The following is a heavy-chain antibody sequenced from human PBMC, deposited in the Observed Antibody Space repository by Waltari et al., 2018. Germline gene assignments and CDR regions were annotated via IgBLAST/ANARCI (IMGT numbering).Heavy chain of an antibody. CDR1: GDRVASNGAA. CDR2: TYYSTKWYN. CDR3: ARGKVSAFDY. V-gene: IGHV6-1*01. D-gene: IGHD6-19*01. Sequence: QVQLQQSGPGLVKPSQPLSLTCVIPGDRVASNGAAWNWIRQSPSRGLEWLGRTYYSTKWYNDYAASVKSRITINPDTSKNQFSLQLNSVTPEDTAVYYCARGKVSAFDYWGQGTLVTVSS. J-gene: IGHJ4*02.